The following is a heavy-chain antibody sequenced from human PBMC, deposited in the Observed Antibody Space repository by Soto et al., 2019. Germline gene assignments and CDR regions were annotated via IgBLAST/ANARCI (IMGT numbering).Heavy chain of an antibody. J-gene: IGHJ5*02. V-gene: IGHV3-73*01. CDR2: IRSKANSYAT. CDR1: GFPFSGSA. D-gene: IGHD2-2*01. CDR3: TRGVVPAAIANWFDP. Sequence: GGSLRLSCAASGFPFSGSAMHWVRQASGKGLEWVGRIRSKANSYATAYAASVKGRFTISRDDSKNTAYLQMNSLKTEDTAVYYCTRGVVPAAIANWFDPWGQGTLVTVSS.